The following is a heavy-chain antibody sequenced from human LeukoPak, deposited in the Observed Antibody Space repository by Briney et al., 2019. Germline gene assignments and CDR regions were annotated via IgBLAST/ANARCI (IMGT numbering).Heavy chain of an antibody. CDR3: ARGGFYDFWSGYPNWFDP. J-gene: IGHJ5*02. D-gene: IGHD3-3*01. CDR1: GGSISSSSYY. CDR2: IYYSGST. Sequence: SETLSLTCTVSGGSISSSSYYWGWIRQPPGKGLEWIGYIYYSGSTYYNPSLKSRVTISVDTSKNQSSLKLSSVTAADTAVYYCARGGFYDFWSGYPNWFDPWGQGTLVTVSS. V-gene: IGHV4-31*03.